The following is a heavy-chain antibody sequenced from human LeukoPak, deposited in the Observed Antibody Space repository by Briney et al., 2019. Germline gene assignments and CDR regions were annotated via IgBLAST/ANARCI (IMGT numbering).Heavy chain of an antibody. CDR3: AKRGVVIRVILVGFHKEAYYFDS. D-gene: IGHD3-22*01. CDR2: ISDTGGRT. CDR1: GITLSNYG. V-gene: IGHV3-23*01. Sequence: GGSLRLSCAVSGITLSNYGMTWVRQAPGKGLEWVAGISDTGGRTNYADSVKGRSTISRDNPKNTLYLQMNSLRAEDTAVYFCAKRGVVIRVILVGFHKEAYYFDSWGQGALVTVSS. J-gene: IGHJ4*02.